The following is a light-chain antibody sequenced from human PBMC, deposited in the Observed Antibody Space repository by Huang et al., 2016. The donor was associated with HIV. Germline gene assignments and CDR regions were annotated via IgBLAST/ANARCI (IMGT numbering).Light chain of an antibody. CDR3: QQYNNWPGT. CDR1: QSVSSN. J-gene: IGKJ3*01. CDR2: GAT. Sequence: ATLSCRASQSVSSNLAWYQQKPGQAPRLLIYGATTRATGIPARFSGSGSGTEFTLTISSLQSEDFAVYYCQQYNNWPGTFGPGTKVDIK. V-gene: IGKV3-15*01.